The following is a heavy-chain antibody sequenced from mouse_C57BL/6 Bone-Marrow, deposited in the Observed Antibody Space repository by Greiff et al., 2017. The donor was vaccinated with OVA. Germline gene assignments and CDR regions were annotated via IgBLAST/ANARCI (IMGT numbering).Heavy chain of an antibody. CDR2: ISSGSSTI. Sequence: EVNVVESGGGLVKPGGSLKLSCAASGFTFSDYGMHWVRQAPEKGLEWVAYISSGSSTIYYADTVKGRFTISRDNAKNTLFLQMTSLRSEDTAMYYCAKSSYGYFDYWGQGTTLTVSS. J-gene: IGHJ2*01. D-gene: IGHD1-1*01. V-gene: IGHV5-17*01. CDR3: AKSSYGYFDY. CDR1: GFTFSDYG.